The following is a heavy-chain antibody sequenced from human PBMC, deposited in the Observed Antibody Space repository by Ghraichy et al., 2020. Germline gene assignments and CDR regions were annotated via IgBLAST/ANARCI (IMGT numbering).Heavy chain of an antibody. CDR2: ISSSSSAI. CDR3: ARGVNINSSGRFDP. V-gene: IGHV3-48*02. Sequence: GGSPRLSCAASGFTFSSYSMNWVRQAPGKGLEWVSYISSSSSAIYYADSVKGRFTISRDNAKNSLYLQMSSLRDEDTAVYYCARGVNINSSGRFDPWGQGTLVTVSS. CDR1: GFTFSSYS. D-gene: IGHD6-6*01. J-gene: IGHJ5*02.